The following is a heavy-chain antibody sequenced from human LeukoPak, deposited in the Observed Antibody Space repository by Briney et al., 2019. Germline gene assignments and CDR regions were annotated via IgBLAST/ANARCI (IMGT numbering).Heavy chain of an antibody. J-gene: IGHJ3*02. CDR3: ARPYSSGWRGAFDI. Sequence: SETLSLTCTVSGGSISTYYWSWIQQPPGKGLEWIGNIYYSGSTNYSPSLKSRVTISVDTSKNQFSLKLSSVTAADTAIYYCARPYSSGWRGAFDIWGQETMVTVSS. D-gene: IGHD6-19*01. V-gene: IGHV4-59*08. CDR2: IYYSGST. CDR1: GGSISTYY.